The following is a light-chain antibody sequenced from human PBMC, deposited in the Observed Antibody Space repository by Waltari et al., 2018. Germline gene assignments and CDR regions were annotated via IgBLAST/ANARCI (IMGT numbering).Light chain of an antibody. CDR3: MQGTHWPAFT. V-gene: IGKV2-30*02. J-gene: IGKJ4*01. CDR2: KVS. Sequence: DVVMTQSPLSLSVTLGQPASIPCRSSQSLVHTDGYTYLNWFQQRPGQSPRRLFYKVSKRDPGVPDRFTGSGSGTDFTLRISRVEAEDVGVYFCMQGTHWPAFTFGGGTRVEIK. CDR1: QSLVHTDGYTY.